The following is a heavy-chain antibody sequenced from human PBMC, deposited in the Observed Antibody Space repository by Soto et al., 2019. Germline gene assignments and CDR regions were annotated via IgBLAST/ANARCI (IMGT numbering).Heavy chain of an antibody. J-gene: IGHJ6*02. V-gene: IGHV3-48*02. CDR3: ARGGGIIAAADYYYYGMDV. Sequence: QRLSCAASGFTFSSYSMNWVRQAPGKGLEWVSYISSSSSTIYYADSVKGRFTISRDNAKNSLYLQMNSLRDEDTAVYYCARGGGIIAAADYYYYGMDVWGQGTTVTVSS. CDR1: GFTFSSYS. D-gene: IGHD6-13*01. CDR2: ISSSSSTI.